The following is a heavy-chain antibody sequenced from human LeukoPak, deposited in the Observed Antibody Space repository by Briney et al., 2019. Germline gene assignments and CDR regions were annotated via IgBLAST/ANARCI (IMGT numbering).Heavy chain of an antibody. J-gene: IGHJ4*02. CDR1: GFTFSSYS. CDR2: ISSSSSYI. Sequence: GGSLRLSCAASGFTFSSYSMNWVRQAPGKGLEWVSSISSSSSYIYYADSVKGRFTISRDNAKNSLYLQMNSLRAEDAAVYYCARAITMVRGTPGYWGQGTLVTVSS. CDR3: ARAITMVRGTPGY. D-gene: IGHD3-10*01. V-gene: IGHV3-21*01.